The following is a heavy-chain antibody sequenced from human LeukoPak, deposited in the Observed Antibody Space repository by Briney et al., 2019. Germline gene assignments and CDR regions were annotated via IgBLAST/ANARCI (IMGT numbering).Heavy chain of an antibody. D-gene: IGHD1-7*01. CDR3: ARGRDWNYAFEY. V-gene: IGHV1-2*02. CDR1: GYTFTGYY. CDR2: INPNSGGT. J-gene: IGHJ4*02. Sequence: EASVKVSCKASGYTFTGYYMHWVRQAPGQGLEWMGWINPNSGGTNYAQKFQGRVTMTTDTSTSTAYMELRSLRSDDTAVYYCARGRDWNYAFEYWGQGTLVTVSS.